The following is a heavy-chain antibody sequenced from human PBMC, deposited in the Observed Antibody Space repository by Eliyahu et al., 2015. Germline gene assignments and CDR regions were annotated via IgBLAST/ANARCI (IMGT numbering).Heavy chain of an antibody. CDR2: TYYRSKWYN. V-gene: IGHV6-1*01. Sequence: QVQLQQSGPGLVKPSQTLSXTCAISXDXXXSNSAAWNWIRQSPSRGLEWLGRTYYRSKWYNDYAVSVKSRITINPDTSKNQFSLQLNSVTPEDTAVYYCARGGPGVATLYFDYWGQGTLVTVSS. CDR1: XDXXXSNSAA. J-gene: IGHJ4*02. CDR3: ARGGPGVATLYFDY. D-gene: IGHD5-12*01.